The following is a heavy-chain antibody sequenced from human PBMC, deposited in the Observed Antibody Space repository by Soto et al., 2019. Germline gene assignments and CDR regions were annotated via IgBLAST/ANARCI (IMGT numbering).Heavy chain of an antibody. V-gene: IGHV3-23*01. CDR1: GFTFSSYA. Sequence: GRSRRLSCATSGFTFSSYAMSWVRHAPGKGLEWVSAISVNGLGIYYADSVRGRFTISRDNSKNTVFLHMDRLRAEDTDVYYCAKDRAYPRQYLHSLRQGTLVTVSS. CDR2: ISVNGLGI. J-gene: IGHJ4*02. CDR3: AKDRAYPRQYLHS.